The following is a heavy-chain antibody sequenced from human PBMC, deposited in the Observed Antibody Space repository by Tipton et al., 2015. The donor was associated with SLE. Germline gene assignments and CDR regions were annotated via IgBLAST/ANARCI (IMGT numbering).Heavy chain of an antibody. CDR3: ARHPSSFDYYYYYYMDV. CDR2: IYYSGST. J-gene: IGHJ6*03. Sequence: TLSLTCAVFGGSFSGYSWSWIRQPPGKGLGWVGSIYYSGSTYYNPSLKSRVTISVDTSKNQFSLKLSSVTAADTAVYYCARHPSSFDYYYYYYMDVWGKGTTVTVSS. CDR1: GGSFSGYS. V-gene: IGHV4-30-2*03.